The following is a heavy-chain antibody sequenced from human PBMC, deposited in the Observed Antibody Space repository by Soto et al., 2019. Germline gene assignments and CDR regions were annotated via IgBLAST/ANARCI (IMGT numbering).Heavy chain of an antibody. CDR3: ARVIGYYYHMDV. Sequence: QVQLVQSGGEVKKPGASEKVSCKASGYTFTTYDLSWVRQAPGQGLEWMGWISAYNGNTNYAQNLQGRVTMTTDTSTSTAYMELRSLRSDDTAVYYCARVIGYYYHMDVWGQGTTVTVSS. J-gene: IGHJ6*02. V-gene: IGHV1-18*01. D-gene: IGHD3-22*01. CDR1: GYTFTTYD. CDR2: ISAYNGNT.